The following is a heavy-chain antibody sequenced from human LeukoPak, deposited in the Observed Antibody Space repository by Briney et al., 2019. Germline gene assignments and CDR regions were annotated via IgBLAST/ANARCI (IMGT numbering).Heavy chain of an antibody. CDR2: INPDNADT. J-gene: IGHJ3*02. D-gene: IGHD2-8*01. CDR3: AIMGDTFDI. CDR1: GYTFTGYY. Sequence: ASVKVSCKASGYTFTGYYMHWVRQAPGQGLEWMGSINPDNADTNYAQNFQGRVTMTRDTSPNTAYMDLSRLRSDDTAVYYCAIMGDTFDIWGQGTMVTVSS. V-gene: IGHV1-2*02.